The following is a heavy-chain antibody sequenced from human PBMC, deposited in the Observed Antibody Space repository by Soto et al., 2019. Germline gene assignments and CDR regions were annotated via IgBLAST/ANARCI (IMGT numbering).Heavy chain of an antibody. V-gene: IGHV3-15*07. J-gene: IGHJ6*02. CDR2: IKSKTDGGTT. D-gene: IGHD2-8*01. CDR1: GFTFSNAW. CDR3: TTGLSCTNGVCYTRTVNYYYYYGMDV. Sequence: GGSLRLSCAASGFTFSNAWMNWVRQAPGKGLEWVGRIKSKTDGGTTDYAAPVKGRFTISRDDSKNTLYLQMNSLKTEDTAVYYCTTGLSCTNGVCYTRTVNYYYYYGMDVWGQGTTVTVSS.